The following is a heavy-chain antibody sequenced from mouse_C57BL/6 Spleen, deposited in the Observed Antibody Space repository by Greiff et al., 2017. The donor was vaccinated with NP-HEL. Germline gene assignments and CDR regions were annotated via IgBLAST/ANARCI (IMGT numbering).Heavy chain of an antibody. D-gene: IGHD3-2*02. CDR2: IDPSDSYT. CDR3: ARSHRSSGVDY. J-gene: IGHJ2*01. V-gene: IGHV1-69*01. CDR1: GYTFTSYW. Sequence: QVQLQQPGAELVMPGASVKLSCKASGYTFTSYWMHWVKQRPGQGLEWIGEIDPSDSYTNYNQKFKGKSTLTVDKSSSTAYMQLSSLTSEDSAVYYCARSHRSSGVDYGGQGTTLTVSS.